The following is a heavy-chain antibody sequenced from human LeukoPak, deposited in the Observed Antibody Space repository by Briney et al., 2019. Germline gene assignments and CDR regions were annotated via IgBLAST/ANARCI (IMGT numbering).Heavy chain of an antibody. CDR3: ARSRAYDYHFDN. Sequence: SETLSLTCTVSGGAISSGGYYWSWIRQSPGKALEWIGYIFYSGSTNYNPSLKSRVTISVDTSKNQFSLKLTSVTAADTAVYYCARSRAYDYHFDNWGQGTLVTVSS. CDR1: GGAISSGGYY. D-gene: IGHD5-12*01. CDR2: IFYSGST. J-gene: IGHJ4*02. V-gene: IGHV4-61*08.